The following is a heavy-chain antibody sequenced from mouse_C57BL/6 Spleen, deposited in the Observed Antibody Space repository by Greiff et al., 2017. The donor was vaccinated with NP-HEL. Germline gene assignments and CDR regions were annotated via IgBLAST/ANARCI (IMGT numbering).Heavy chain of an antibody. V-gene: IGHV1-9*01. CDR1: GYTFTGYW. D-gene: IGHD1-1*01. J-gene: IGHJ4*01. CDR2: ILPGSGST. CDR3: ARIGTTVVEGYYYAMDY. Sequence: VQLQQSGAELMKPGASVKLSCKATGYTFTGYWIEWVKQRPGHGLEWIGEILPGSGSTNYNEKFKGKATFTADTSSNTAYMQLSSLTTEDSAIYYCARIGTTVVEGYYYAMDYWGQGTSVTVSS.